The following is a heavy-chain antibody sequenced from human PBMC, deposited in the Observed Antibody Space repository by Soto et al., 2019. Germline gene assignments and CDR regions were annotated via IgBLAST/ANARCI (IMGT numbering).Heavy chain of an antibody. V-gene: IGHV1-2*02. CDR1: GYTFTDYF. CDR3: ARPTASRELVY. Sequence: ASVKVSCKASGYTFTDYFLHWVRQAPGHGLEWMGWVNPKNGDTSYAQKFQDRVTMTRDTAISSAYMELTSLRSNDTAVYYCARPTASRELVYWGQGTPVTVSS. D-gene: IGHD6-6*01. CDR2: VNPKNGDT. J-gene: IGHJ4*02.